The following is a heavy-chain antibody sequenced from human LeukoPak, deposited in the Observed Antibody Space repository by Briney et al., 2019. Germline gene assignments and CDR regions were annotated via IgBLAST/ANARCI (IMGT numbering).Heavy chain of an antibody. J-gene: IGHJ5*02. V-gene: IGHV3-23*01. CDR3: AKDRVSPGFNWFDP. CDR2: INGRGDNT. CDR1: GVIIGSYA. Sequence: GVSLRLSCEASGVIIGSYAMSWVRQAPGKGLEWVSAINGRGDNTYYADFVKGRFTISRDNSKSTVYLQMNSLRTEDTAVYYCAKDRVSPGFNWFDPWGQGTLVTVSS. D-gene: IGHD2/OR15-2a*01.